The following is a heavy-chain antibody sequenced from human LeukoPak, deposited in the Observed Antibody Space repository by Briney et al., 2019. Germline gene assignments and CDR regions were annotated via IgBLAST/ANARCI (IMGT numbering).Heavy chain of an antibody. CDR2: ISSSSSYI. D-gene: IGHD3-22*01. CDR1: GFTFSSYS. CDR3: ARGGYYHDSSGYFLLGYYYYYMDV. Sequence: GGSLRLSCAASGFTFSSYSMNWVRQAPGKGLEWVSSISSSSSYIYYADSVKGRFTISRDNAKNSLYLQMNSLRAEDTAIYYCARGGYYHDSSGYFLLGYYYYYMDVWGKGTTVTVSS. J-gene: IGHJ6*03. V-gene: IGHV3-21*01.